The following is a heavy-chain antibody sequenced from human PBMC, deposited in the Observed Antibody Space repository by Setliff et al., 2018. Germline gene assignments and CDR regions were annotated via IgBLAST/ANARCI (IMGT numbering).Heavy chain of an antibody. D-gene: IGHD3-22*01. Sequence: GGSLRLSCAASGFTFSYAWMHWVRQAPGKGLEWVGRIKSKPNGGTIDYAAPVKGRFTISRDDSKNTLYLQMNSLKTEDTAVYYCTRHGSFYSDSSGYYYGTDSYYYMDVWGKGTTVTVSS. CDR3: TRHGSFYSDSSGYYYGTDSYYYMDV. CDR2: IKSKPNGGTI. CDR1: GFTFSYAW. J-gene: IGHJ6*03. V-gene: IGHV3-15*07.